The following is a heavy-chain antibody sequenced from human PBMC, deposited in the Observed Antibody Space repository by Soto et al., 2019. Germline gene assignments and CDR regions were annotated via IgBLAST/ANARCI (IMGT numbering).Heavy chain of an antibody. Sequence: QVQLVESGGGVVQPGRSLRLSCAASGFTFNRYGMHWVRQAPGKGLEWVAVIWFDGSNTDYADSVKGRFTISRDNSKNTLYLHMNSLRAEDTAVYYCARDVFSQGSYYFDYWGQGTLVTVSS. CDR2: IWFDGSNT. CDR3: ARDVFSQGSYYFDY. CDR1: GFTFNRYG. V-gene: IGHV3-33*01. J-gene: IGHJ4*02.